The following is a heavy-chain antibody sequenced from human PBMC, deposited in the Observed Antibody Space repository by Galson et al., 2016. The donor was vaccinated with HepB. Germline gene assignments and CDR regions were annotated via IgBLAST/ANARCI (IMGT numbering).Heavy chain of an antibody. CDR1: GFIFNDYH. V-gene: IGHV3-11*01. CDR2: IRDSGDFP. D-gene: IGHD3-10*01. CDR3: SRDSIVGFRERGGTDV. Sequence: SLRLSCAASGFIFNDYHMALLRQAPRRGPEWVSQIRDSGDFPYYADSVRGRFTISRDNAKNLIFLQMTSLRVEDTAIYSCSRDSIVGFRERGGTDVWGRGTTVIVSS. J-gene: IGHJ6*04.